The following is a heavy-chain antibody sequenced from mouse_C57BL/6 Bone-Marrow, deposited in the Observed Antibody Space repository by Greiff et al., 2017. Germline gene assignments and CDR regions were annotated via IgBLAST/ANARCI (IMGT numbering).Heavy chain of an antibody. J-gene: IGHJ1*03. CDR3: TTAYYSNLYWYFDV. D-gene: IGHD2-5*01. Sequence: VQLQQSGAELVRPGASVKLSCTASGFNIKDDYMHWVKQRPEQGLEWIGWIDPENGDPEYASKFQGKATITADTSSNTAYLQLSSLTSEDTAVYDCTTAYYSNLYWYFDVWGTGTTVTVSS. CDR1: GFNIKDDY. CDR2: IDPENGDP. V-gene: IGHV14-4*01.